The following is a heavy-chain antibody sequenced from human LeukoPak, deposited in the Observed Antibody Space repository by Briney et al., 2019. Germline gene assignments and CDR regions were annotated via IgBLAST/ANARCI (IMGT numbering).Heavy chain of an antibody. Sequence: SETLSLTCAVYGGSFSGYYWSWIRQPPGKGLEWIGEINHSGSTNYNPSLKSRVTIPVDTSKSQFSLKLSSVTAADTAVYYCARAMIGPYYFDYWGQGTLVTVSS. CDR3: ARAMIGPYYFDY. V-gene: IGHV4-34*01. D-gene: IGHD3-10*02. CDR1: GGSFSGYY. J-gene: IGHJ4*02. CDR2: INHSGST.